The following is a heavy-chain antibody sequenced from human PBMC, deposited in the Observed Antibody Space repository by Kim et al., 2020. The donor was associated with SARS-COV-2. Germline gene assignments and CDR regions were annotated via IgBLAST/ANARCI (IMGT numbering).Heavy chain of an antibody. V-gene: IGHV3-23*01. Sequence: GGSLRLSCAASGFTFSSYAMSWVRQAPGKGLEWVSAISGTGGSTYYADSVKGRFTISRDNSKSTLYLQMNSLRAEDTAVYYCVQQWLLRGAFDIWGQGKIVTVSS. CDR3: VQQWLLRGAFDI. CDR1: GFTFSSYA. D-gene: IGHD6-19*01. CDR2: ISGTGGST. J-gene: IGHJ3*02.